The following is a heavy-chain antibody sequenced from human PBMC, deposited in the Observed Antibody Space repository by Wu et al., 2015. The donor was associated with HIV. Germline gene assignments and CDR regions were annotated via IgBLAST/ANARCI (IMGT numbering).Heavy chain of an antibody. CDR1: GYTFTGYY. Sequence: QVQLVQSGAEVKKPGASVKVSCKASGYTFTGYYMHWVRQAPGQGLEWMGWINPKSGNTGFAEKFQDRVTITCNTSISTAYMELSSLRSEDTAVYYCARGSTIFSDWGQGTPSSSPQ. J-gene: IGHJ4*02. D-gene: IGHD3-9*01. V-gene: IGHV1-8*03. CDR2: INPKSGNT. CDR3: ARGSTIFSD.